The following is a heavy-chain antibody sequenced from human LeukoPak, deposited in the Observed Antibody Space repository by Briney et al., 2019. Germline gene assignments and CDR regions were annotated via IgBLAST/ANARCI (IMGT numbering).Heavy chain of an antibody. V-gene: IGHV3-23*01. CDR1: GFSFSTYA. J-gene: IGHJ4*02. D-gene: IGHD2-21*02. CDR3: AKGSRGSCRGAYCYSFDN. Sequence: GGSLRLSCAASGFSFSTYAMIWVRHIPGKGLEWVSAISGSDPGTYYADSVKGRFTISRVNSRNTLYLQMNRLRVEDTAVYYCAKGSRGSCRGAYCYSFDNWGQGAVVTVSS. CDR2: ISGSDPGT.